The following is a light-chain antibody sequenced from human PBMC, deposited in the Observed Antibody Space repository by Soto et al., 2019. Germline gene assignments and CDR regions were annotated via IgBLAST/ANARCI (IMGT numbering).Light chain of an antibody. V-gene: IGKV1-9*01. J-gene: IGKJ3*01. CDR2: AAS. Sequence: IQFTQSPSSLSASVGDRVTITCRASQGISSYLAWYQQKPGKAPKLLIYAASTLQSGVPSRFSGSGSGTDFTLTISSLQPEDFAVYYCQQRSSWPFTLGPGTKVDIK. CDR3: QQRSSWPFT. CDR1: QGISSY.